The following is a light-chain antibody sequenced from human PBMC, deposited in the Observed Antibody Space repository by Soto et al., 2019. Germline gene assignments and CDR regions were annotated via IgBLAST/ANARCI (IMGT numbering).Light chain of an antibody. J-gene: IGKJ2*01. CDR2: KAS. V-gene: IGKV1-5*03. CDR3: QQYNSLYT. Sequence: DIQMTQSPWARAAPAGGRGPSTCRASQRTSGWLAWYQQKPGKAPKLLIYKASSLESGVPSRFSGSGSETEFTLTISSLQPDDSATYYCQQYNSLYTFGQGTKVDIK. CDR1: QRTSGW.